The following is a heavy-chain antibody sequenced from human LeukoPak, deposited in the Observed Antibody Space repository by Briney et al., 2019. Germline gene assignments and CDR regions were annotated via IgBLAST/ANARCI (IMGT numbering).Heavy chain of an antibody. CDR3: ARRRGGSYDYFDY. CDR2: IYPGDSDT. J-gene: IGHJ4*02. CDR1: GYSFTSYW. Sequence: GESLKISCQGSGYSFTSYWIDWVRQMPGKGLEWMGVIYPGDSDTRYSPSFQGQVTISADKSISTAYLQWSSLKASDTATYYCARRRGGSYDYFDYWGQGTLVTVSS. D-gene: IGHD1-26*01. V-gene: IGHV5-51*01.